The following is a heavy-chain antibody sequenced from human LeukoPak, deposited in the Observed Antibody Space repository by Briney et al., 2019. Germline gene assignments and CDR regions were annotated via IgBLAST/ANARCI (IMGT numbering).Heavy chain of an antibody. CDR3: AKDLAVNYYYYYGMDV. V-gene: IGHV3-23*01. CDR1: GFTFSSYA. J-gene: IGHJ6*02. CDR2: ISGSGGST. D-gene: IGHD2-21*01. Sequence: GGSLRLSCAASGFTFSSYAMSWVRQAPGKGLEWVSAISGSGGSTYYADSVKGRFTISRDNSKNTLYLQMNSLRAEDTAVYYCAKDLAVNYYYYYGMDVWGQGTTVTVSS.